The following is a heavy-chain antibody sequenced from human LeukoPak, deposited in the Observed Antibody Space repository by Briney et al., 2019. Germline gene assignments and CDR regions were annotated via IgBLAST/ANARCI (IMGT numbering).Heavy chain of an antibody. CDR3: AGMIAYYYYYMDV. J-gene: IGHJ6*03. CDR1: GGSFSGYY. Sequence: SETLSLTCAVYGGSFSGYYWSWIRQPPGKGLEWIGEINHSGSTNYNPSLKSRVTISVDTSKNQFSLKLSSVTAADTAVYYCAGMIAYYYYYMDVWGKGTTVTISS. CDR2: INHSGST. V-gene: IGHV4-34*01. D-gene: IGHD3-16*01.